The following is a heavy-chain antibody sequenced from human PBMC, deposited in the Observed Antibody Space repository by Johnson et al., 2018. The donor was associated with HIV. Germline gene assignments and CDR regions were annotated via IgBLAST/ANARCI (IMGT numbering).Heavy chain of an antibody. Sequence: VQLVESGGGLVQPGGSLRLSCAASGFTFSSYAMDWVRQAPGKGLEWVSFISGGDDDTYYADSVKGRFTISRDNSKNTLYLQMNSLRAEDTAVYYCARASSGWSLGGAFDIWGQGTVVTVSS. CDR2: ISGGDDDT. CDR3: ARASSGWSLGGAFDI. CDR1: GFTFSSYA. V-gene: IGHV3-23*04. D-gene: IGHD6-19*01. J-gene: IGHJ3*02.